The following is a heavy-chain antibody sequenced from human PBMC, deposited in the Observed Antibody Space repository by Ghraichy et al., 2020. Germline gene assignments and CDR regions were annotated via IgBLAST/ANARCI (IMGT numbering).Heavy chain of an antibody. J-gene: IGHJ4*02. V-gene: IGHV4-4*09. CDR3: ASVGYGGYVGYFDY. Sequence: SQTLSLTCTVSGGSISSYYWSWIRQPPGKGLEWIGYIYTSGSTNYNPSLKSRVTISVDTSKNQFSLKLSSVTAADTAVYYCASVGYGGYVGYFDYWGQGTLVTVSS. CDR2: IYTSGST. D-gene: IGHD5-12*01. CDR1: GGSISSYY.